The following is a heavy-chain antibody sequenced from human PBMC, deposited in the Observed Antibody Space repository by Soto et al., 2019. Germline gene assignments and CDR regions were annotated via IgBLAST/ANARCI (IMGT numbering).Heavy chain of an antibody. CDR3: ATAKRWGIYYGSGSHYYYYYGMDV. V-gene: IGHV1-24*01. CDR1: GYTLTELS. Sequence: GASVKVSCKVSGYTLTELSMHWVRQAPGKGLEWMGGFDPEDGETIYAQKFQGRVTMTEDTSTDTAYMELSSLRSEDTAVYYCATAKRWGIYYGSGSHYYYYYGMDVWGQGTTVTVSS. D-gene: IGHD3-10*01. J-gene: IGHJ6*02. CDR2: FDPEDGET.